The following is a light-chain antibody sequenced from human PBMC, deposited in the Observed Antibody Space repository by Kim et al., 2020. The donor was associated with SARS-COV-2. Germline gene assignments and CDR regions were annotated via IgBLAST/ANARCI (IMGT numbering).Light chain of an antibody. CDR1: QSVSRY. Sequence: YLSPVDRHSLPHRASQSVSRYFAWYQQKPGQAPRLLIYDASNRATGIPARFSGSGSGTDFTLTISSLEPEDFAVYYCQQRSNGLTFGGGTKVDIK. J-gene: IGKJ4*01. V-gene: IGKV3-11*01. CDR3: QQRSNGLT. CDR2: DAS.